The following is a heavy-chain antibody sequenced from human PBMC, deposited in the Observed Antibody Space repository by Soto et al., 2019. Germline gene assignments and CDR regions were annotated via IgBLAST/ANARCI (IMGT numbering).Heavy chain of an antibody. D-gene: IGHD3-3*01. CDR2: ISYDGSNK. V-gene: IGHV3-30*18. CDR3: AKPRFLEWLLPDY. Sequence: QVQLVESGGGVVQPGRSLRLSCAASGFTFSSYGMHWVRQAPGKGQEWVAVISYDGSNKYYADSVKGRFTISRDNSKNTLYLQMNSLRAEDTAVYYCAKPRFLEWLLPDYWGQGTLVTVSS. J-gene: IGHJ4*02. CDR1: GFTFSSYG.